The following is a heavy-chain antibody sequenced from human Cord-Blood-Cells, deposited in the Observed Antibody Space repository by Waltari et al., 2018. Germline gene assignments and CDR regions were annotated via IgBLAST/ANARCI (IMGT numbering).Heavy chain of an antibody. D-gene: IGHD7-27*01. CDR2: IDYRGCT. V-gene: IGHV4-30-4*08. CDR1: GGSISSGDYY. CDR3: ARPSNWGSWYFDL. J-gene: IGHJ2*01. Sequence: QVQLQESGPGLVKPSQTLSLTCTVSGGSISSGDYYWSWIRQPPGKGLEWFGYIDYRGCTYYNPSLKSRVTISVDTSKNQFSLKLSSVTAADTAVYYCARPSNWGSWYFDLWGRGTLVTVSS.